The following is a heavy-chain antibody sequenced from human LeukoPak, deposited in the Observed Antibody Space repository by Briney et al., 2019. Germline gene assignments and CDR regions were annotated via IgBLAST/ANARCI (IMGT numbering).Heavy chain of an antibody. CDR3: ARAPSEIGGYYPEYFRH. Sequence: GGSLRLSCAASGFTFGSYWMHWVRQAPGKGLVWVSRIKSDGKTNYADSVKGRFTISRDNAKNTVSLQMNSLRAEDTGVYYCARAPSEIGGYYPEYFRHWGQGTLVTVSS. J-gene: IGHJ1*01. CDR1: GFTFGSYW. CDR2: IKSDGKT. D-gene: IGHD3-22*01. V-gene: IGHV3-74*01.